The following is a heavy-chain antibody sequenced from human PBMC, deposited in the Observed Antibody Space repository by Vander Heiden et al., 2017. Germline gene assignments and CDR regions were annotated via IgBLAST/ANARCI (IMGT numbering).Heavy chain of an antibody. CDR2: ISYDGSNK. V-gene: IGHV3-30*18. J-gene: IGHJ5*02. D-gene: IGHD3-3*01. Sequence: QVQLVESGGGVVQPGRSLRLSCAASGFTLSSYGMHWVRQAPGKGLEWVAVISYDGSNKYYADSVKGRFTISRDNSKNTLYLQMNSLRAEDTAVYYCAKVRLEWLLYNWFDPWGQGTLVTVSS. CDR1: GFTLSSYG. CDR3: AKVRLEWLLYNWFDP.